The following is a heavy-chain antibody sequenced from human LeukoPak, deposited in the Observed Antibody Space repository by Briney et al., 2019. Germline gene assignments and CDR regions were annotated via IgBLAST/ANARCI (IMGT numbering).Heavy chain of an antibody. J-gene: IGHJ4*02. Sequence: STYYADSVKGRFTISRDNSKNTLYLQMSSLRAEDTAVYYCARGYSSSSFFDYWGQGTLVTVSS. V-gene: IGHV3-66*01. D-gene: IGHD6-6*01. CDR3: ARGYSSSSFFDY. CDR2: ST.